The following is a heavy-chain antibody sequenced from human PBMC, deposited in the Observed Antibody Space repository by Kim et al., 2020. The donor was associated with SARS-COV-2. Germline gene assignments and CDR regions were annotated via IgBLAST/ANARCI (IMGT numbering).Heavy chain of an antibody. Sequence: SETLSLNCTVSGDSISSGGYYWSWLRQPPGKGLEWIGYIYYSGTTYYNPSLKSRLTISVDTSQSQFSLSLTSVTAADTAVYFCARADSSGYSHFDYWGQG. CDR2: IYYSGTT. CDR3: ARADSSGYSHFDY. J-gene: IGHJ4*02. D-gene: IGHD3-22*01. CDR1: GDSISSGGYY. V-gene: IGHV4-31*03.